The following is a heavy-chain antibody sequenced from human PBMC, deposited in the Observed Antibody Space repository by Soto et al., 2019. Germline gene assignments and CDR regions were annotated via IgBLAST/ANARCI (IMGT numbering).Heavy chain of an antibody. V-gene: IGHV1-8*01. D-gene: IGHD3-22*01. Sequence: TSVKVSCKASGSAFTSYDINWVRQATGQGLEWMGWMNPNSGNTGYAQKFQGRVTMTRNTSISTAYMELSSLRSEDTAVSYCTMIVVVDGPFDLWRQGRMVTVSS. CDR3: TMIVVVDGPFDL. J-gene: IGHJ3*01. CDR1: GSAFTSYD. CDR2: MNPNSGNT.